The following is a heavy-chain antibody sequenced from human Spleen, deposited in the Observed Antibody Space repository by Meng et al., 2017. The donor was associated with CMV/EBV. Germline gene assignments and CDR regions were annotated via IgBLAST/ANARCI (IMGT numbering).Heavy chain of an antibody. V-gene: IGHV3-48*04. D-gene: IGHD6-19*01. CDR3: AREEDSSGYNYYGMDV. J-gene: IGHJ6*02. CDR2: ISSSSSTI. Sequence: GGSLRLSCAASGFSFSNYSMNWVRQAPGKGLEWISYISSSSSTIYYADSVKGRFTISRDNAKNSLDLQMNSLRAEDTAVYYCAREEDSSGYNYYGMDVWGQGTTVTVSS. CDR1: GFSFSNYS.